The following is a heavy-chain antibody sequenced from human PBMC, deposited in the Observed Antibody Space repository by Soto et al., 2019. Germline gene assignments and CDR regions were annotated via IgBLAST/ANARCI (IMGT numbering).Heavy chain of an antibody. CDR2: IYYSGST. V-gene: IGHV4-61*08. D-gene: IGHD1-26*01. J-gene: IGHJ4*02. CDR3: ARRYGGNFDY. Sequence: SETLSLTCTVSGGSISSADYYWSWIRQPPGKGLEWIGYIYYSGSTNYNPSLKSRVTISVDRSKNQFSLKLSSVTAADTAVYYCARRYGGNFDYWGQGTLVTVSS. CDR1: GGSISSADYY.